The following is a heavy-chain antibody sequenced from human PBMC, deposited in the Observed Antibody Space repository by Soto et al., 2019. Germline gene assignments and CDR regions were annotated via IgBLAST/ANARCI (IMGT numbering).Heavy chain of an antibody. D-gene: IGHD2-2*01. Sequence: GGSLRLSCAASGFTFSGSAMHWVRQASGKGLEWVGRIRSKTNSYATTYAASVTGRFTISRDNSKNTLYLQMNSLRAEDTAVYYCARDARKDGPSGYFDYWGQGTLVTVSS. CDR3: ARDARKDGPSGYFDY. CDR1: GFTFSGSA. CDR2: IRSKTNSYAT. V-gene: IGHV3-73*01. J-gene: IGHJ4*02.